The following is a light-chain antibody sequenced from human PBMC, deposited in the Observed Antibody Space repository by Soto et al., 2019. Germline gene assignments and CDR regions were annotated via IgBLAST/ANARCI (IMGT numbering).Light chain of an antibody. Sequence: DIQMTQSPSSVSASVGDRVTITCRASQGIDNSLVWYQQKPGKAPKLLIHAASTFHSGVSSRFSGSGSGTDCTLTISSLQPEDVANYDCQQSNSYPRTFGQGTKVEIK. CDR2: AAS. CDR1: QGIDNS. V-gene: IGKV1-12*01. CDR3: QQSNSYPRT. J-gene: IGKJ1*01.